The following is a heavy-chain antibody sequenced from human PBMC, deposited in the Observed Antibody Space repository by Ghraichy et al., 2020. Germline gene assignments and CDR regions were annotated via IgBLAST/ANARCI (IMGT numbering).Heavy chain of an antibody. Sequence: LSLTCAASGFTFSSYSMNWVRQAPGKGLEWVSSISSSSSYIYYADSVKGRFTISRDNAKNSLYLQMNSLRAEDTAVYYCARDKVIRDYDFNWFDPWGQGTLVTVSS. CDR2: ISSSSSYI. V-gene: IGHV3-21*01. J-gene: IGHJ5*02. CDR1: GFTFSSYS. CDR3: ARDKVIRDYDFNWFDP. D-gene: IGHD3-3*01.